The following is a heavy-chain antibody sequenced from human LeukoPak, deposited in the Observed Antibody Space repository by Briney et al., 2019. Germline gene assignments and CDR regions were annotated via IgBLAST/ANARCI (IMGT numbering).Heavy chain of an antibody. CDR3: ARGAGTRILTGYYY. V-gene: IGHV4-59*01. D-gene: IGHD3-9*01. J-gene: IGHJ4*02. CDR1: GGSISSYY. Sequence: SETLSLTCTVSGGSISSYYWSWIRQPPGKGLEWIGYIHYSGSTNYNPSLKSRVTISVDTSKNQFSLKLSSVTAADTAVYYCARGAGTRILTGYYYWGQGTLVTVSS. CDR2: IHYSGST.